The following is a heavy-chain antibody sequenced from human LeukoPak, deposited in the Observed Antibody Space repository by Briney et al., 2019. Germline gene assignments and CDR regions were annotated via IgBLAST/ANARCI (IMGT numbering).Heavy chain of an antibody. J-gene: IGHJ4*02. CDR2: VTASGDST. CDR3: AKSAGIAVAGTFDY. Sequence: PGGPLRLSCAASGFTFNSNAMSWVRQAPGKGLEWVSSVTASGDSTYYADSVKGRFTISRDNSKNTLYLQMNSLRAEDTAVYYCAKSAGIAVAGTFDYWGQGTLVTVSS. V-gene: IGHV3-23*01. CDR1: GFTFNSNA. D-gene: IGHD6-19*01.